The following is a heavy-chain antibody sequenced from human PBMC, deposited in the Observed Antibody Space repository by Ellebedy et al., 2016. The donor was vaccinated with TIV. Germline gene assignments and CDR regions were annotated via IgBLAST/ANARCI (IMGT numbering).Heavy chain of an antibody. CDR1: GFNFTNSW. D-gene: IGHD5-12*01. J-gene: IGHJ6*02. CDR3: ARRQIVASTWLKKRTGDGMDV. CDR2: IHPGDSDT. V-gene: IGHV5-51*01. Sequence: GESLKISCKGSGFNFTNSWIAWVRQMPGNGLQWMGIIHPGDSDTRYSPSFQGQVTISADKSINTAYLQWSSLKASDTAMYYCARRQIVASTWLKKRTGDGMDVWGQGTTVIVSS.